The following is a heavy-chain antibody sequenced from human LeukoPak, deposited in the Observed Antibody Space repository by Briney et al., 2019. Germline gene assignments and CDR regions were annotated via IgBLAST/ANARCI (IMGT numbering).Heavy chain of an antibody. D-gene: IGHD5-12*01. CDR1: GGSISSYY. CDR3: AASQWLPNWFGP. J-gene: IGHJ5*02. CDR2: IYYSGST. V-gene: IGHV4-59*01. Sequence: SETLSLTCTVSGGSISSYYWNWIRQPPGKGLEWIGYIYYSGSTNYNPSLKSRVTILIDTSKNQFSLKLSSVTAADTAVYCCAASQWLPNWFGPWGQGTLVTVSS.